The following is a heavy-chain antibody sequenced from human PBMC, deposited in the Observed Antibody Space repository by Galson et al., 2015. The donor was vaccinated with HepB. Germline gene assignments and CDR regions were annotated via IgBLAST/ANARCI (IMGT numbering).Heavy chain of an antibody. V-gene: IGHV3-73*01. Sequence: SLRLSCAASGFTFSGSAIHWVRQASGRGPEWIGHIRSKATNYAALYVTSLKGRFTISRDDSKNMAYLHMRSLKTDDTAVYYCVRSGDCSGYSSRWGQGTLVTVSS. CDR2: IRSKATNYAA. D-gene: IGHD6-13*01. CDR1: GFTFSGSA. CDR3: VRSGDCSGYSSR. J-gene: IGHJ4*02.